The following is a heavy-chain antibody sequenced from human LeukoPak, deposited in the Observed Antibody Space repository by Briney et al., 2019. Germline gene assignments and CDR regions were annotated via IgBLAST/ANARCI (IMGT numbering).Heavy chain of an antibody. J-gene: IGHJ4*02. D-gene: IGHD3-10*01. CDR3: AKGTERYREVSSYDF. V-gene: IGHV3-21*01. Sequence: GGSLRLPCAASGFTFSSYSMNWVRQAPGKGLEWVSSISSSSSYIYYADSVKGRFTISRDNAKNSLYLQMNSLRAEDTAVYYCAKGTERYREVSSYDFWGQGTLVAVSS. CDR1: GFTFSSYS. CDR2: ISSSSSYI.